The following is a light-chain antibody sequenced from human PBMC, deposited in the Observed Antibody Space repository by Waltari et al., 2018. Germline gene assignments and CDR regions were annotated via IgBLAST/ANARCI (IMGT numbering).Light chain of an antibody. CDR3: SSYTSSSTWV. CDR1: SHDVGGYNY. CDR2: DVS. Sequence: QSALTQPASVSGSPGQSITISCTGTSHDVGGYNYVSWYQQHPGKAPKVMIYDVSDRPSGVSNRFSGSKSGNTASLTISGLQAEDESDYYCSSYTSSSTWVFGGGTKLTVL. V-gene: IGLV2-14*03. J-gene: IGLJ3*02.